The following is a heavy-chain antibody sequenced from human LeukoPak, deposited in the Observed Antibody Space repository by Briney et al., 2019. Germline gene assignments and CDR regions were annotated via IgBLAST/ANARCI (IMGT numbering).Heavy chain of an antibody. V-gene: IGHV3-23*01. J-gene: IGHJ4*02. CDR2: ISGSGGST. CDR1: GFTFSSYA. D-gene: IGHD3-9*01. Sequence: GGSLRLSCAASGFTFSSYAMSWVRQAPGKGLEWVSGISGSGGSTYYADSVKGRFTISRDNSKNTLYLQMNSLRAGDTAVYYCARVDSVLRYFDWLVDYWGQGTLVTVSS. CDR3: ARVDSVLRYFDWLVDY.